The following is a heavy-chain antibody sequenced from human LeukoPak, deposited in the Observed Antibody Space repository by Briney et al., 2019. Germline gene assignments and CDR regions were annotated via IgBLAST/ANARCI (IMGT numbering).Heavy chain of an antibody. CDR1: SYTFTSYG. Sequence: GASVKVSCKASSYTFTSYGISWVRQAPGQGLEWMGWISAYNGNTNYAQKLQGRVTMTTDTSTSTAYMELRSLRSDDTAVYYCATARYCSSTSCYRFDWFDPWGQGTLVTVSS. J-gene: IGHJ5*02. V-gene: IGHV1-18*01. CDR3: ATARYCSSTSCYRFDWFDP. CDR2: ISAYNGNT. D-gene: IGHD2-2*01.